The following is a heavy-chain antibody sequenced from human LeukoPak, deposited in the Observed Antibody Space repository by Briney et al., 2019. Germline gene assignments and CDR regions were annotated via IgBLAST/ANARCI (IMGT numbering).Heavy chain of an antibody. CDR1: GGSISSNSYY. CDR2: MYYSGST. D-gene: IGHD3-10*01. Sequence: PSETLSLTCTVSGGSISSNSYYWGWLRQPPGTGLKWIGSMYYSGSTYYNPSLKSRVTISVDTYKNQFSLKLSSVTAADTAVYYCARNRYYYGSGSYGVPNWFDHWGQGTLVTVSS. CDR3: ARNRYYYGSGSYGVPNWFDH. J-gene: IGHJ5*02. V-gene: IGHV4-39*01.